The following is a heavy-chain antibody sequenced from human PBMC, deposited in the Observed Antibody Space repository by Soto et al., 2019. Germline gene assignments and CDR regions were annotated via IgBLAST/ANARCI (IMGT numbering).Heavy chain of an antibody. CDR2: ISGSGGDT. CDR3: AKDLGRPVRSHYPYCYFDV. Sequence: EVQLLESGGGLVQPGWSLSLSCAASGFTFSSYAMSWVRQTPGKGLEWVAGISGSGGDTYYADAVKGRRTISRDNSNNTLYLQMTRRRAEDAAVYDCAKDLGRPVRSHYPYCYFDVWGRGTLVTVSS. D-gene: IGHD3-10*01. J-gene: IGHJ2*01. V-gene: IGHV3-23*01. CDR1: GFTFSSYA.